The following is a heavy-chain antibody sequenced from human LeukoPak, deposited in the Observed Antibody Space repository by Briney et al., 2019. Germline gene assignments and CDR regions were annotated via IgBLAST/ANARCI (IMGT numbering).Heavy chain of an antibody. D-gene: IGHD3-22*01. Sequence: GGSLRLSCAASGFTFSSYAMNWVRQAPGKGVEWVSGISGSGGSTYYADSVKGRFTISRDNSKNTLYLQMSSLRAEDTAIYYCARGSSGSYLGAFDIWGQGTMVTVSS. CDR1: GFTFSSYA. J-gene: IGHJ3*02. CDR2: ISGSGGST. V-gene: IGHV3-23*01. CDR3: ARGSSGSYLGAFDI.